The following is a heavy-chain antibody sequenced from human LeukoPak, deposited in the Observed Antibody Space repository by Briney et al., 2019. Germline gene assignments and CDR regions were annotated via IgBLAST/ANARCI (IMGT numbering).Heavy chain of an antibody. Sequence: SETLSLTCAVYGGSFSGYYWSGIRQPPGRGGEGVGEMNHSGSTNYNPPLTSRLPISVDTPTNQFSLQLSSVTAADTPVYYCARIPRIAARRASSGWFDPWSEETLVTVSS. CDR1: GGSFSGYY. J-gene: IGHJ5*02. CDR2: MNHSGST. D-gene: IGHD6-6*01. CDR3: ARIPRIAARRASSGWFDP. V-gene: IGHV4-34*01.